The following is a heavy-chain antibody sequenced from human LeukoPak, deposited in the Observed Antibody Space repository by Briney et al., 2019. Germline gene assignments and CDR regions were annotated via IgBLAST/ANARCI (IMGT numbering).Heavy chain of an antibody. CDR3: ARGYYPAFDI. CDR1: GGSISSYY. V-gene: IGHV4-59*01. D-gene: IGHD3-10*01. CDR2: IYYSGST. J-gene: IGHJ3*02. Sequence: SETLSLTCAVSGGSISSYYWSWLRQPPGKGLEWIGYIYYSGSTNYNPSLKSRVTISVDTSKNQFSLKLSSVTAADTAVYYCARGYYPAFDIWGQGTMVTVSS.